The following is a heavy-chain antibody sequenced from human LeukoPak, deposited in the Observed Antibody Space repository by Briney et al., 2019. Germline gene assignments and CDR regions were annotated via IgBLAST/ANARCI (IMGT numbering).Heavy chain of an antibody. J-gene: IGHJ4*02. Sequence: SETLSLTCTVSGGSISSGGYYWSWIRQPPGKGLEWIGYIYHSGSTYYNPSLKSRVTISVDTSKNQFSLKLSSVTAADTAVYYCTRDVPRSGGYPDNWGQGTLVTVSS. CDR2: IYHSGST. D-gene: IGHD2-15*01. CDR3: TRDVPRSGGYPDN. V-gene: IGHV4-30-2*05. CDR1: GGSISSGGYY.